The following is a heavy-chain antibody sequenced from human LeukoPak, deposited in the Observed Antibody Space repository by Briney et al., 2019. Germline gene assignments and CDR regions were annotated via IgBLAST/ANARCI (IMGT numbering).Heavy chain of an antibody. CDR2: INSGGSGT. CDR1: GFNFASNW. CDR3: AREYNGGPKQTDAFDI. D-gene: IGHD2-8*01. V-gene: IGHV3-74*01. J-gene: IGHJ3*02. Sequence: GGSLRLSCAASGFNFASNWMHWVRQTPGKGLMWVSRINSGGSGTSYADSVEGRFIISRDNAKNTLYLQMNSLRTEDTAVYYCAREYNGGPKQTDAFDIWGQGTMVTVSS.